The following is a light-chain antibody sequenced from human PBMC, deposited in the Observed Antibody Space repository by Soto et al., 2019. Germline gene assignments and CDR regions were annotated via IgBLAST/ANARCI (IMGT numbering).Light chain of an antibody. V-gene: IGKV3-15*01. CDR3: QQYNNWPPGT. J-gene: IGKJ1*01. CDR2: GAS. CDR1: QSVSSN. Sequence: EIVMTQSPATLSVSPGERATLSCRASQSVSSNLAWYQQKPGQAPRLLIYGASTRATCIPARFSGSGSGTDFTLTISSLQSEDFAVYYCQQYNNWPPGTFGQGTKVEIK.